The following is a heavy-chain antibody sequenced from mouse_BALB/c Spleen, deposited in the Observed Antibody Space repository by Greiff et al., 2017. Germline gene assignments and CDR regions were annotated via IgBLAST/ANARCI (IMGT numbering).Heavy chain of an antibody. CDR1: GFSLTSYG. D-gene: IGHD1-1*02. V-gene: IGHV2-2*02. Sequence: VKVVESGPGLVQPSQSLSITCTVSGFSLTSYGVHWVRQSPGKGLEWLGVIWSGGSTDYNAAFISRLSISKDNSKSQVFFKMNSLQANDTAIYYCARLVTTYGGAMDYWGQGTSVTVSS. CDR3: ARLVTTYGGAMDY. CDR2: IWSGGST. J-gene: IGHJ4*01.